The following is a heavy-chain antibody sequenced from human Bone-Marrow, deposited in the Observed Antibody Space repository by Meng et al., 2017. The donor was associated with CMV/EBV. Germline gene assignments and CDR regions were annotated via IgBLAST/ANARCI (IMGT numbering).Heavy chain of an antibody. CDR3: ARGANGDLLGYYYGMDV. CDR1: GGSISSSSYY. CDR2: IYYSGST. V-gene: IGHV4-39*07. J-gene: IGHJ6*02. D-gene: IGHD1-26*01. Sequence: SETLSLSCTVSGGSISSSSYYWGWIRQPPGKGLEWIGSIYYSGSTYYNPSLKSRVTISVDTSKNQFSLKLSSVTAADTAVYYCARGANGDLLGYYYGMDVWGQGTTITVSS.